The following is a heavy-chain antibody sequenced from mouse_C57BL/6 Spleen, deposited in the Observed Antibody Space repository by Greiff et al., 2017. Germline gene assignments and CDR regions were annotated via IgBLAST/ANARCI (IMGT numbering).Heavy chain of an antibody. D-gene: IGHD4-1*01. J-gene: IGHJ2*01. CDR2: IYPRSGNT. Sequence: VQLQESGAELARPGASVKLSCKASGYTFTSYGISWVKQRTGQGLEWIGEIYPRSGNTYYNEKFKGKATLTADKSSSTAYMELRSLTSEDSAVYFCAREGSPLGHYFDYWGQGTTLTVSS. V-gene: IGHV1-81*01. CDR1: GYTFTSYG. CDR3: AREGSPLGHYFDY.